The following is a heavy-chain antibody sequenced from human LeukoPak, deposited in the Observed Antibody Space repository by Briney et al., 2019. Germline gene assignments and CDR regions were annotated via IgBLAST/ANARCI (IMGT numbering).Heavy chain of an antibody. D-gene: IGHD3-10*01. V-gene: IGHV1-69*13. J-gene: IGHJ4*02. Sequence: SVKVSCKASGGTFSSYAISWVRQAPGQGLEWMGGIIPIFGTANYAQKLQGRVTITADESTSTAYMELSSLRSEDTAVYYCARVAKAYLYYYGSGSATFDYWGQGTLVTVSS. CDR3: ARVAKAYLYYYGSGSATFDY. CDR1: GGTFSSYA. CDR2: IIPIFGTA.